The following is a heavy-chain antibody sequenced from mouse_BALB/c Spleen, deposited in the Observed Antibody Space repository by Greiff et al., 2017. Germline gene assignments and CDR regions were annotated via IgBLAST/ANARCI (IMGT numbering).Heavy chain of an antibody. CDR1: EYEFPSHD. J-gene: IGHJ1*01. CDR2: INSDGGST. V-gene: IGHV5-2*01. Sequence: EVQLVESGGGLVQPGESLKLSCESNEYEFPSHDMSWVRKAPEKRLELVAAINSDGGSTYYPDTMERRIIISRDNTKKTLYLQMSSLRSEDTALYYCERRGYGNYYWYFDVWGAGTTVTVSS. CDR3: ERRGYGNYYWYFDV. D-gene: IGHD2-1*01.